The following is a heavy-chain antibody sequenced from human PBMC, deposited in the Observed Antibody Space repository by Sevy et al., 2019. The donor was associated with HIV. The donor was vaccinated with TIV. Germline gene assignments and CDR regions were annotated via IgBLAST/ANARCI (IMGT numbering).Heavy chain of an antibody. CDR3: ARIREYRTKRYNWFYP. CDR2: IKQDGSEK. J-gene: IGHJ5*02. CDR1: GFTFSSYW. Sequence: GGSLRLSCAASGFTFSSYWMSWVRQAPGKGLEWVANIKQDGSEKYYVDSVKGRFTISRDNAKNSLYLQMNSLRAEDTAVYYCARIREYRTKRYNWFYPWGQGTLVTVSS. D-gene: IGHD3-10*01. V-gene: IGHV3-7*01.